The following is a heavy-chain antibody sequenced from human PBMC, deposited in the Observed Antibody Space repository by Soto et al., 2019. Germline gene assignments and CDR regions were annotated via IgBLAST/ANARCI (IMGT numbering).Heavy chain of an antibody. D-gene: IGHD3-22*01. CDR1: GGSISSGDYY. J-gene: IGHJ4*02. CDR2: IYYSGST. CDR3: ARGGDSSGYYYFFTY. Sequence: SETLSLTCTVSGGSISSGDYYWSWIRQPPGKGLEWIGYIYYSGSTYYNPSLKSRVTISVDTSKNQFSLKLSSVTAADTAVYYCARGGDSSGYYYFFTYWGQGTLVTISS. V-gene: IGHV4-30-4*01.